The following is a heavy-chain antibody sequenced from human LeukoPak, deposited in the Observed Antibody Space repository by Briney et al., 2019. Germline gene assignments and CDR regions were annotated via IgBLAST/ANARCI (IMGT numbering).Heavy chain of an antibody. CDR2: IYYSGST. CDR3: ARGDDWFDP. J-gene: IGHJ5*02. CDR1: GGPISSYY. Sequence: SETLSLTCPVSGGPISSYYWSWIRQPPGKGLEWIGYIYYSGSTNYNPSLKSRVTISVDTSKNQFSLRLSSVTAADTAVYYCARGDDWFDPWGQGTLVTVSS. V-gene: IGHV4-59*01.